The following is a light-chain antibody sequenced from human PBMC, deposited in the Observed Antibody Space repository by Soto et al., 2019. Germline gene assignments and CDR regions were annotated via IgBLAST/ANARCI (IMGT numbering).Light chain of an antibody. CDR1: QSISSY. CDR2: AAS. J-gene: IGKJ4*01. CDR3: QQSYSTPPT. V-gene: IGKV1-39*01. Sequence: DIQMTQSPSSLSASVGDRVTITCRASQSISSYLNWYQQKPGKAPKLLIYAASSLQSGVPSSFSGSGSGTDFTLTISSLEPEDFATYYCQQSYSTPPTLGGGTKVDIK.